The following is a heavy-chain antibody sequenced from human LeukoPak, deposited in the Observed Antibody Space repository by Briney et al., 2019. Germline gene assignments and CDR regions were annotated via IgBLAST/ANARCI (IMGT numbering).Heavy chain of an antibody. V-gene: IGHV3-11*04. CDR3: ARVINDILTGPIDY. Sequence: GGSLRLSCAASGFTFGDYNMSWIRQAPGKGLEWVSYISSSGSTIYYADSVKGRFTISRDNAKNSLYLQMNSLRAEDTAVYYCARVINDILTGPIDYWGQGTLVTVSS. D-gene: IGHD3-9*01. CDR2: ISSSGSTI. CDR1: GFTFGDYN. J-gene: IGHJ4*02.